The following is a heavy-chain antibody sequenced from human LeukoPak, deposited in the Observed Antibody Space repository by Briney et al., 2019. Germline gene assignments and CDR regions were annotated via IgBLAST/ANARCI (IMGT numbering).Heavy chain of an antibody. Sequence: SETLSLTCAVSGDSFSSHYWTWIRQSPGTGLEWIGYISHIGRTNCNPSLKSRVTISIDTSKNQFSLKLRSVTAADTTVYYCARDLVTVTKGFDIWGQGTMVSVSS. CDR2: ISHIGRT. CDR3: ARDLVTVTKGFDI. J-gene: IGHJ3*02. CDR1: GDSFSSHY. V-gene: IGHV4-59*11. D-gene: IGHD4-17*01.